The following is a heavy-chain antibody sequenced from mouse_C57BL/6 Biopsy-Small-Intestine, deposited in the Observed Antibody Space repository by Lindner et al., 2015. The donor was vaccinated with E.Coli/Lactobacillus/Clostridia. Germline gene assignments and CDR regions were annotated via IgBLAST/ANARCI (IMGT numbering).Heavy chain of an antibody. CDR3: ARRGNDGPWFAY. CDR1: GYTFTDYN. Sequence: EVQLAGVWPELVKPGASVKMSCKASGYTFTDYNMHWVKQSHGKSLEWIGYINPNNGGTSYNRKFKGKATLTVNKSSSTAYMELRSLTSEDSAVYYCARRGNDGPWFAYWGQGTLVTVSA. J-gene: IGHJ3*01. D-gene: IGHD2-3*01. V-gene: IGHV1-22*01. CDR2: INPNNGGT.